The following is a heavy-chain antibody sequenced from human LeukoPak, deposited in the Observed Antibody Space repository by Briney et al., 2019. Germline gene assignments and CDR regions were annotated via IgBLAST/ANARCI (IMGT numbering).Heavy chain of an antibody. V-gene: IGHV3-7*01. CDR2: MDPTGSQK. J-gene: IGHJ4*02. CDR3: AICTSGNY. Sequence: GGSLRLSCADSQFTFNGSWVNWVRQAPGKGLEWVANMDPTGSQKRYVDSVRGRFTISKDNPGASLYLDMHSLRTEDTAIYYCAICTSGNYWGQGTLVTVSS. CDR1: QFTFNGSW. D-gene: IGHD1-1*01.